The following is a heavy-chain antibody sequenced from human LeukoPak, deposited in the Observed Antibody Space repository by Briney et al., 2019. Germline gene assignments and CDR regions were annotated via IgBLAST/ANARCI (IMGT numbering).Heavy chain of an antibody. Sequence: PSETLSLTCAVYGGSFSGYYWSWIRQPPGKGLEWIGEINHSGSTNYNPSLKSRVTISVDTSKNQFSLKLSSVTAADTAVYYCARRYPLLWFGEPQTGFDYWGQGTLVTVSS. CDR3: ARRYPLLWFGEPQTGFDY. CDR1: GGSFSGYY. J-gene: IGHJ4*02. D-gene: IGHD3-10*01. CDR2: INHSGST. V-gene: IGHV4-34*01.